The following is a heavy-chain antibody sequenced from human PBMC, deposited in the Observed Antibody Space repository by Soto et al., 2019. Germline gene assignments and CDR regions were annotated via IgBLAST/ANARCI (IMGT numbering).Heavy chain of an antibody. D-gene: IGHD3-22*01. J-gene: IGHJ6*04. CDR2: IYDTGISRYTPST. V-gene: IGHV4-59*01. Sequence: SETLSLTCTVSHGSITSSYLSWIRPPPGKGLELIANIYDTGISRYTPSTSYNPSLKSRVPMSVATSQSQFSLKLSSVTAADTAVYSYTPGENELFYYFYNVWRKGITVTASS. CDR3: TPGENELFYYFYNV. CDR1: HGSITSSY.